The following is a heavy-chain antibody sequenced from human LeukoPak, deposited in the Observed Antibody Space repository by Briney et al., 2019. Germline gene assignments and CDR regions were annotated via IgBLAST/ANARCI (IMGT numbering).Heavy chain of an antibody. J-gene: IGHJ4*02. D-gene: IGHD3-3*01. V-gene: IGHV3-23*01. CDR3: AKDTIFGVVMMYYFDY. Sequence: PEGSLRLSCAASGFTFSSYAMSWVRQAPGKGLEWVSAISGSGGSTYYADSVKGRFTISRDNSKNTLYLQMNSLRAEDTAVYYCAKDTIFGVVMMYYFDYWGQGTLVTVSS. CDR1: GFTFSSYA. CDR2: ISGSGGST.